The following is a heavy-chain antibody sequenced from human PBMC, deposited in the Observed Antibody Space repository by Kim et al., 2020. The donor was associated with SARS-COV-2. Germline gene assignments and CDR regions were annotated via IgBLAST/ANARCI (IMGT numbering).Heavy chain of an antibody. Sequence: ASVKVSCKASGYTFTSYGISWVRQAPGQGLEWMGWISAYNGNTNYAQKLQGRVTMTTDTSTSTAYMELRSLRSDDTAVYYCARGFVMITFGGVIAPMGGMDVWGQGTTVTVSS. CDR1: GYTFTSYG. J-gene: IGHJ6*02. V-gene: IGHV1-18*01. CDR3: ARGFVMITFGGVIAPMGGMDV. CDR2: ISAYNGNT. D-gene: IGHD3-16*02.